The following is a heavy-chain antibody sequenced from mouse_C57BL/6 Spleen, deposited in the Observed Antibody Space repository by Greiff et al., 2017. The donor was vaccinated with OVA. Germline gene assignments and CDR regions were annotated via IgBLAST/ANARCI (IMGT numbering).Heavy chain of an antibody. D-gene: IGHD4-1*01. J-gene: IGHJ4*01. CDR3: ASPTGTDYYAMDY. CDR2: INPSSGYT. V-gene: IGHV1-4*01. Sequence: VQLQQSGAELARPGASVKMSCKASGYTFTSYTMHWVKQRPGQGLEWIGYINPSSGYTKYNQKFKAKATLTADKSSSTAYMQLSSLTSEDSAVYYCASPTGTDYYAMDYWGQGTSVTVSS. CDR1: GYTFTSYT.